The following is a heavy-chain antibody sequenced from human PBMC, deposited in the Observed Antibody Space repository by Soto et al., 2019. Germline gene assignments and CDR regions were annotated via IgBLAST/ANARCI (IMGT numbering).Heavy chain of an antibody. D-gene: IGHD3-10*02. V-gene: IGHV3-48*02. Sequence: PXESLLLSCAASGFTFSSYSMNWVRQAPGKGLEWVSYISSSSSTIYYADSVKGRFTISRDNAKNSLYLQMNSLRDEDTAVYYCARPVRGVYYYGMDVWGQGTTVTV. CDR2: ISSSSSTI. CDR1: GFTFSSYS. J-gene: IGHJ6*02. CDR3: ARPVRGVYYYGMDV.